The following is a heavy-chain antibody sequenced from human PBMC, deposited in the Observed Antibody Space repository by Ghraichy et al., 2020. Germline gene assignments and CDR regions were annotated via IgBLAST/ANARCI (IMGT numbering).Heavy chain of an antibody. J-gene: IGHJ4*02. V-gene: IGHV3-7*03. Sequence: GGSLRLSCAASGFTFSNYWMSWVRQAPGKGLEWVANINQDGSEKYYVDFVKGRFTISRDNAKNSLYLQMNTLRAEDTAVYYCARLDRWLRVSFDYWGQGTLVTVSS. CDR3: ARLDRWLRVSFDY. CDR1: GFTFSNYW. CDR2: INQDGSEK. D-gene: IGHD5-12*01.